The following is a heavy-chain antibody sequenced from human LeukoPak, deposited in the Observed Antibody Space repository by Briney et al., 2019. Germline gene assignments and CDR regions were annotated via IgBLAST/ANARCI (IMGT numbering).Heavy chain of an antibody. V-gene: IGHV1-18*01. CDR1: GYTFTSYG. CDR3: ARVQKGYCSSTSCPPGHYYYYGMDV. Sequence: ASVTVSFKASGYTFTSYGISWVRPAPGQGLEWMGWISAYNGNTNYAQKLQGRVTMTKYTSTSTAYMELRSLRSDDTAVYYCARVQKGYCSSTSCPPGHYYYYGMDVWGQGTTVTVSS. J-gene: IGHJ6*02. CDR2: ISAYNGNT. D-gene: IGHD2-2*01.